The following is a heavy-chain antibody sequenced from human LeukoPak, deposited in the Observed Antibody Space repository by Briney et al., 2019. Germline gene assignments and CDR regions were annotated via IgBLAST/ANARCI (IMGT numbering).Heavy chain of an antibody. CDR1: GYTVASYS. Sequence: ASVKVSCKASGYTVASYSISWVRQAPGHGLEWMGWISAYNGNTNYAQKLKGRVTMTTDTSTNTAYTELRSLRSDDTAVYYCARGGCSGGSCFLPEYLRHWGQGTLVTVSS. CDR3: ARGGCSGGSCFLPEYLRH. D-gene: IGHD2-15*01. J-gene: IGHJ1*01. V-gene: IGHV1-18*01. CDR2: ISAYNGNT.